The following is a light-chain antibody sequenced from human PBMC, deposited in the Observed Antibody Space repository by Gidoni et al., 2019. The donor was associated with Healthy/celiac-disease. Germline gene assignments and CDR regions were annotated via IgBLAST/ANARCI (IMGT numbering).Light chain of an antibody. CDR1: QGISSY. CDR3: QQLKG. J-gene: IGKJ5*01. V-gene: IGKV1-9*01. CDR2: AAS. Sequence: DIQLTQSPSFLSASVGDRVTITCRASQGISSYLAWYQQKPGKPPKLLIYAASTLQSGVPSRFSGSGSGTEFTLTISSLQPEDFATYYCQQLKGFGQXTRLEIK.